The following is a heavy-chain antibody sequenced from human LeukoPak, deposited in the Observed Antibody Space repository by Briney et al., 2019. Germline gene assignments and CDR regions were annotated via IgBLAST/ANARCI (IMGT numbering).Heavy chain of an antibody. CDR2: IYYSGST. D-gene: IGHD3-22*01. CDR3: ARPSGVGSGHYPRSLYYFDY. V-gene: IGHV4-39*01. Sequence: SETLSLTCTVSGGSISSSSYYWGWIRQPPGKGLEWIGSIYYSGSTYYNPSLKSRVTISVDTSKNQFSLKLSSVTAADTAVYYCARPSGVGSGHYPRSLYYFDYWGQGTLVTVSS. J-gene: IGHJ4*02. CDR1: GGSISSSSYY.